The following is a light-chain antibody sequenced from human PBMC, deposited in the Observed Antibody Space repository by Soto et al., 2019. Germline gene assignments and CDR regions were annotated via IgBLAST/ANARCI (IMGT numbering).Light chain of an antibody. CDR2: AAS. J-gene: IGKJ1*01. CDR1: QSLSSY. V-gene: IGKV1-39*01. Sequence: DIQMTQSPSSLSASVGDRVTITFRASQSLSSYLNWYQHKPAKAPKLLIYAASSLQSGGPSRFSGSGSETAFTLTISSLQPEDFATYFCQQSYSTPRTYGQGTKVEIK. CDR3: QQSYSTPRT.